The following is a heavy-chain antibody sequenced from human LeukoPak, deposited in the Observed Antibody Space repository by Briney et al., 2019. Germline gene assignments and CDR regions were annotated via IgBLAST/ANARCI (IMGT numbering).Heavy chain of an antibody. CDR1: GGSISSGDYY. D-gene: IGHD2-8*01. V-gene: IGHV4-30-4*01. J-gene: IGHJ4*02. CDR2: IYYSGST. Sequence: PSETLSLTCTVSGGSISSGDYYWSWIRQPPGKGLEWIGYIYYSGSTYYNPSLKSRVTISVDTSKNQFSLKLSSVTAADTAGYYFAGVCVLRGFDYGGQGTLDPVSS. CDR3: AGVCVLRGFDY.